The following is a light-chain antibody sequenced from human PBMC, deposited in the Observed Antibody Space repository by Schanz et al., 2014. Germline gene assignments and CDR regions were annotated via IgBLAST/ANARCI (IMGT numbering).Light chain of an antibody. V-gene: IGLV1-44*01. CDR1: TSNVGSYT. CDR2: RND. J-gene: IGLJ3*02. CDR3: CSYIGTNHLVL. Sequence: QSVLTQPPSASGTPGQRVTISCSGSTSNVGSYTVNWYQQLPGTAPKLLIYRNDQRPSGVPDRFSGSKSGTSASLAISGLQSEDEADYYCCSYIGTNHLVLFGGGTKLTVL.